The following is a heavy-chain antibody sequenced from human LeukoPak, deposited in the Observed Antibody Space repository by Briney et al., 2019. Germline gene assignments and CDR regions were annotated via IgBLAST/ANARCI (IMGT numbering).Heavy chain of an antibody. CDR2: ISTSSDYI. CDR1: GFTFSSYS. V-gene: IGHV3-21*01. CDR3: ARDRYYDSRGNIHARGGMDV. D-gene: IGHD3-22*01. J-gene: IGHJ6*02. Sequence: KPGGSLRLSCAASGFTFSSYSMNWVRQAPGKGLEWVSSISTSSDYIYYADSVKGRFTISRDNAKNSLYLQMNSLRVEDTAVYHCARDRYYDSRGNIHARGGMDVWGQGTTVTVSS.